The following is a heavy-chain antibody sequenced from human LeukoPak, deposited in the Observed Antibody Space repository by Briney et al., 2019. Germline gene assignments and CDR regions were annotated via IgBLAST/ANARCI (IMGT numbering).Heavy chain of an antibody. V-gene: IGHV3-23*01. J-gene: IGHJ4*02. CDR1: GFTFSSYG. CDR3: ASRQTSGYYGKGFYY. Sequence: GGSLRLSCAASGFTFSSYGMSWVRQAPGKGLEWVSAISGSGGSTYYADSVKGRFTIYRDNSKNTLYLQMNSLRAEDTAVYYCASRQTSGYYGKGFYYWGQGTLVTVSS. CDR2: ISGSGGST. D-gene: IGHD3-22*01.